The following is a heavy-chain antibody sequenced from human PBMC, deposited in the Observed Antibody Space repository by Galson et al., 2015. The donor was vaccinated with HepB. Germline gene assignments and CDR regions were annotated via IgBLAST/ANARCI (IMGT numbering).Heavy chain of an antibody. CDR2: ISVRNGDT. J-gene: IGHJ6*02. CDR3: AREGVYGDYVGFAQYFGVDV. D-gene: IGHD4-17*01. V-gene: IGHV1-18*04. CDR1: GYRFTTYG. Sequence: SVKVSCKASGYRFTTYGISWVRQAPGQGLEWVGWISVRNGDTKFAQNLEDRITMTTDTSTNTAYMELRSLRSDDTAVYYCAREGVYGDYVGFAQYFGVDVWGQGTTVIVSS.